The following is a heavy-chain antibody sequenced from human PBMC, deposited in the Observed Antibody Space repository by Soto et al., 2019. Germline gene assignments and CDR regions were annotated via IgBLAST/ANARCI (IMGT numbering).Heavy chain of an antibody. V-gene: IGHV1-69*13. Sequence: GASVKVSCKASGGTFRSYAISWVRQAPGQGLEWMGGIIPIFGTANYAQKFQGRVTITADESTSTAYMELSSLRSEDTAVYYCAREGLQAKNWFDPWGQGTLVTVSS. D-gene: IGHD4-4*01. J-gene: IGHJ5*02. CDR1: GGTFRSYA. CDR3: AREGLQAKNWFDP. CDR2: IIPIFGTA.